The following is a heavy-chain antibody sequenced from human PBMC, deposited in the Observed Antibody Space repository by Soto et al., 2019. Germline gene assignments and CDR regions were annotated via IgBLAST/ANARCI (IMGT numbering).Heavy chain of an antibody. Sequence: QVQLQESGPGLVKPSETLSLTCTVSGGSISSYYWSWIRQPPGKGLEWIGYIYYSGSTNYNPSLKSRVTIXXDXSXXQFSLKLSSVTAADTAVYYCARLQHVGYYYYGMDVWGQGTTVTVSS. CDR3: ARLQHVGYYYYGMDV. CDR2: IYYSGST. CDR1: GGSISSYY. V-gene: IGHV4-59*08. J-gene: IGHJ6*02. D-gene: IGHD1-1*01.